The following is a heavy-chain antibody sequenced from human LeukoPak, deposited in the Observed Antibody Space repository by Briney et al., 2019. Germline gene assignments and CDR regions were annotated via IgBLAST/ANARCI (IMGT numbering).Heavy chain of an antibody. Sequence: PSETLSLTCTVSGGSISSSSYYWGWIRQPPGKGLEWIGTFYYSGSTYYNPSLKSRVTISADTSKNQFSLKLTSVTAADTAMYYCARDLRYYYDSSGSYQEGHYFDYWGQGTLVTVSS. V-gene: IGHV4-39*07. CDR2: FYYSGST. CDR1: GGSISSSSYY. J-gene: IGHJ4*02. D-gene: IGHD3-22*01. CDR3: ARDLRYYYDSSGSYQEGHYFDY.